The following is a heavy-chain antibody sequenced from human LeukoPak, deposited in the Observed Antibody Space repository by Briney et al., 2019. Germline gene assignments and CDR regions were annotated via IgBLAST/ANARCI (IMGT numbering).Heavy chain of an antibody. CDR2: IGTTGGT. CDR1: GFTFSTYD. V-gene: IGHV3-13*01. CDR3: AGARVEAPGLPDY. J-gene: IGHJ4*02. Sequence: GGSLRLSCAASGFTFSTYDMHWVRHVSGKGLEWVSAIGTTGGTYYPDSVKGRFTISRENAKNSLYLQMNSLRAEDTAVYFCAGARVEAPGLPDYWGQGALVIVSS. D-gene: IGHD2-15*01.